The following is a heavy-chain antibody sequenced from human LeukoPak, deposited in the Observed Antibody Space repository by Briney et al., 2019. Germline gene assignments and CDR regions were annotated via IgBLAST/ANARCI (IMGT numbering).Heavy chain of an antibody. CDR1: GFTFSSYW. V-gene: IGHV3-30-3*01. CDR2: ISYDGTVK. D-gene: IGHD3-10*01. CDR3: ASPSYYYGSGTKAATKYFDS. Sequence: GGSLRLSCAVSGFTFSSYWMSWVRQAPGKGLEWVAGISYDGTVKYHADSVKGRFTISRDNSKNTLYLQMDSLSAEDTAVYYCASPSYYYGSGTKAATKYFDSWGRGTLVTVSS. J-gene: IGHJ4*02.